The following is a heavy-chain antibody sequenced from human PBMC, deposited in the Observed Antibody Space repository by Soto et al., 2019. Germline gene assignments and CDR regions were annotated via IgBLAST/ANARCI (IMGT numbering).Heavy chain of an antibody. J-gene: IGHJ4*02. CDR1: GGTFSSYA. V-gene: IGHV1-69*01. Sequence: QVQLVQSGAEVKKPGSSVKVSCKASGGTFSSYAISWVRQAPGQGLEWVGGIIPIFGTANYAQKFQGRVTITADESTSTAYMELSSLRSEDTAVYYCARRGAYCGGDCYFDYWGQGTLVTVSS. D-gene: IGHD2-21*02. CDR2: IIPIFGTA. CDR3: ARRGAYCGGDCYFDY.